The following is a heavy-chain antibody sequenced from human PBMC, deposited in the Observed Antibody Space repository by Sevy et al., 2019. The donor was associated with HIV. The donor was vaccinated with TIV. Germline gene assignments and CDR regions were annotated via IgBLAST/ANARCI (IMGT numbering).Heavy chain of an antibody. J-gene: IGHJ1*01. CDR2: ISHSGST. Sequence: SETLSLTCAVSGSSISSGYYWGWIRQPPGKGLEWIGNISHSGSTYSNPSLKSRITISLHTSKKQFSLKLSSVTAADTAVYYCARATGSYPAEYFQYWGQGTLVTVSS. V-gene: IGHV4-38-2*01. CDR3: ARATGSYPAEYFQY. D-gene: IGHD3-16*02. CDR1: GSSISSGYY.